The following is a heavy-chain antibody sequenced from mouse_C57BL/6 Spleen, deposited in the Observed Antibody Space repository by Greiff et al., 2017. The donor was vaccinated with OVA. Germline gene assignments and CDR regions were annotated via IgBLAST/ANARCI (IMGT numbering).Heavy chain of an antibody. D-gene: IGHD1-1*01. CDR3: TRDGYYGSPLAMDY. CDR2: ISSGGDYI. J-gene: IGHJ4*01. Sequence: EVNVVESGEGLVKPGGSLKLSCAASGFTFSSYAMSWVRQTPEKRLEWVAYISSGGDYIYYADTVKGRFTISRDNARNTLYLQMSSLKSEDTAMYYCTRDGYYGSPLAMDYWGQGTSVTVSS. V-gene: IGHV5-9-1*02. CDR1: GFTFSSYA.